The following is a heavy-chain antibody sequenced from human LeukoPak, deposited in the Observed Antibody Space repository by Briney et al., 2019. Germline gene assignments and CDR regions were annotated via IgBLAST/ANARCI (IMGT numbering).Heavy chain of an antibody. D-gene: IGHD3-3*01. CDR3: AREGVVKGYFDY. J-gene: IGHJ4*02. V-gene: IGHV4-59*01. CDR1: GGSISGYY. Sequence: SETLSLTCTVSGGSISGYYWSWIRQPPGKGLEWIGYIYYRGSTNYNPSLKSRVTISLDTSKDQFSLKLSSVTAADTAVYYCAREGVVKGYFDYWGQGTLVTVSS. CDR2: IYYRGST.